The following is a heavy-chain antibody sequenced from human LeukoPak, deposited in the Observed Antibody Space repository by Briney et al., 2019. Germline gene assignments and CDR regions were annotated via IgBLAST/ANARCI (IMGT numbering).Heavy chain of an antibody. CDR3: AGLGYCSSTSCYYPDHYYYGMDV. CDR1: GYTFTSYG. J-gene: IGHJ6*02. V-gene: IGHV1-69*04. Sequence: SVKVSCKASGYTFTSYGISWVRQAPGQGLEWMGRIIPILGIANYAQKFQGRVTITADKSTSTAYMELSSLRSEDTAVYYCAGLGYCSSTSCYYPDHYYYGMDVWGQGTTVTVSS. D-gene: IGHD2-2*01. CDR2: IIPILGIA.